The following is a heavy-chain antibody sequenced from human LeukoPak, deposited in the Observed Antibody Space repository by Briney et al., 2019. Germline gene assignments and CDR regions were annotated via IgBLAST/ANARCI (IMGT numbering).Heavy chain of an antibody. D-gene: IGHD6-19*01. CDR3: GRDVVVSGWGNCLDT. J-gene: IGHJ5*02. Sequence: GGSLRLSCAASGFTFNNYGMHWVRQIAGKGLEWVAFMRYDGSAKFYTDSVRGRFTISRDNAKNTLFLQMNSLGTEDTAVYYCGRDVVVSGWGNCLDTWGQGTLVTVSS. V-gene: IGHV3-30*02. CDR2: MRYDGSAK. CDR1: GFTFNNYG.